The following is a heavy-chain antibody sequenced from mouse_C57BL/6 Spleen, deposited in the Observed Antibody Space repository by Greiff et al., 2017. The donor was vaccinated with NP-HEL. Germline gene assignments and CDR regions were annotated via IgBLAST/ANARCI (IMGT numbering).Heavy chain of an antibody. Sequence: QVQLKQSGAELARPGASVKLSCKASGYTFTSYGISWVKQRTGQGLEWIGEIYPRSGNTYYNEKFKGKATLTADKSSSTAYMELRSLTSEDSAVYFCAREGLYGSSYGYFDYWGQGTTLTVSS. CDR2: IYPRSGNT. J-gene: IGHJ2*01. D-gene: IGHD1-1*01. CDR3: AREGLYGSSYGYFDY. V-gene: IGHV1-81*01. CDR1: GYTFTSYG.